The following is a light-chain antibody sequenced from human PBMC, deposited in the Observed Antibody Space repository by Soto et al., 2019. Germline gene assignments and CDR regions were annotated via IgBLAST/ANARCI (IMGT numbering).Light chain of an antibody. V-gene: IGLV2-14*01. Sequence: QSALTQPASVSGSPGQSITISCTGTSSDVGDYNYVSWYQHHPGKAPKLIISEVSNRPSGVSTRFSGSKSGITASLTISGLQAEDEADYYCSSYTTSSTVVFGGGTQLTVL. CDR1: SSDVGDYNY. J-gene: IGLJ7*01. CDR2: EVS. CDR3: SSYTTSSTVV.